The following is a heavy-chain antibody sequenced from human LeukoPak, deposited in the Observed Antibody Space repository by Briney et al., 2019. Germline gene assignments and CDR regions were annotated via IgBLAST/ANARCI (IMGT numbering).Heavy chain of an antibody. Sequence: PGGSLRLSCAASGFTFDDYTMHWVRQAPGKGLEWVSLISWDGGSTYYADSVKGRSTISRDNSKNSLYLQMNSLRTEDTALYYCAKAGPYSSSSPLDYWGQGTLVTVPS. V-gene: IGHV3-43*01. J-gene: IGHJ4*02. CDR3: AKAGPYSSSSPLDY. CDR2: ISWDGGST. CDR1: GFTFDDYT. D-gene: IGHD6-6*01.